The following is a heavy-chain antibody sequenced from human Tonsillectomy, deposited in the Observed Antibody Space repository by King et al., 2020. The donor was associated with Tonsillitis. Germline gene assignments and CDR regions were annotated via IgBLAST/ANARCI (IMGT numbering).Heavy chain of an antibody. CDR2: INPKSGAT. D-gene: IGHD3-22*01. Sequence: QLVQSGAEVKKPGASVKVSCKASGYTFTGFHIQWVRQAPGQGLEWMGWINPKSGATKYAQKFQGRVTMTRDTSLSTAYMELSRLRSGDTAVYYCVSPLCHYYDNSSDYLDPWGQGTLVTVSS. CDR1: GYTFTGFH. J-gene: IGHJ5*02. CDR3: VSPLCHYYDNSSDYLDP. V-gene: IGHV1-2*02.